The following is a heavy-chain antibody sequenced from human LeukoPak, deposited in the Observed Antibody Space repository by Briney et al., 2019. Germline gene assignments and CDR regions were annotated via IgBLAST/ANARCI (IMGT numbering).Heavy chain of an antibody. Sequence: SGSAYYTPSLKSRVTISVDTSKNQFSLKLTSVTAADTAVYYCARHWVVTPNYWPQGTGDSVST. J-gene: IGHJ4*02. D-gene: IGHD4-23*01. CDR2: SGSA. CDR3: ARHWVVTPNY. V-gene: IGHV4-39*01.